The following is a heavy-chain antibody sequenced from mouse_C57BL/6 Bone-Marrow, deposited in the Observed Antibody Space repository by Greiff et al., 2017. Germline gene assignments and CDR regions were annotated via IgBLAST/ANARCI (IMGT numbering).Heavy chain of an antibody. CDR2: IYPRSGNT. J-gene: IGHJ3*01. CDR1: GYTFTSYG. V-gene: IGHV1-81*01. CDR3: ARRPGSTYDYGGFAY. D-gene: IGHD2-4*01. Sequence: QVQLQQSGAELARPGASVKLSCKASGYTFTSYGISWVKQRTGQGLEWIGEIYPRSGNTYYNEKFKGKATLTADKSSSTAYMEIRSLTSEDSAVYFCARRPGSTYDYGGFAYWGQGTLVTVSA.